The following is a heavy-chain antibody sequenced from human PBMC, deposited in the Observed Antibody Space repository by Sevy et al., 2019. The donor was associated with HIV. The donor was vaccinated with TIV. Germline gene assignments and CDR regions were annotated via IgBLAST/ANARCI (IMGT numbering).Heavy chain of an antibody. V-gene: IGHV1-8*03. CDR1: GYTFTKND. J-gene: IGHJ6*02. Sequence: ASVKVYCKTSGYTFTKNDIYWLRQAAGQGLEWMGWMSPDSGTAGYAQRFQGRVTFTRDTSKTTAYMELTNLTSDDTAVYYSTKYTGVFRRGSYYNFIDVWGQGTSVTVSS. CDR2: MSPDSGTA. D-gene: IGHD3-10*01. CDR3: TKYTGVFRRGSYYNFIDV.